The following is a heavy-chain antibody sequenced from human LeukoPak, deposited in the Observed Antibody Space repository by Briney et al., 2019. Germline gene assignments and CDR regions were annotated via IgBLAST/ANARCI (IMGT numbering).Heavy chain of an antibody. Sequence: SETLSLTCAVYGGSFSGYYWSWIRQPPGKGLEWIGEINHSGSTYYNPPLKSRVTISVDTSKNQFSLKLSSVTAADTAVYYCARVPYYYDSSGYYYGLPYYYGMDVWGQGTTVTVSS. V-gene: IGHV4-34*01. CDR2: INHSGST. CDR1: GGSFSGYY. CDR3: ARVPYYYDSSGYYYGLPYYYGMDV. D-gene: IGHD3-22*01. J-gene: IGHJ6*02.